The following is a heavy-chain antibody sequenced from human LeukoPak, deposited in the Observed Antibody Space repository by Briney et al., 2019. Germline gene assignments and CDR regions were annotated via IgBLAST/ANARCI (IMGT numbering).Heavy chain of an antibody. D-gene: IGHD1-26*01. Sequence: GGSLRLSCAASGFTFSNYWMSWVRQAPGKGLEWVANIKQDGSEKYYVDSVKGRFTISRDNARNSLYLQMNSLRVEDTAVYYCARDSGNYLDAFDIWGQGTMVTVSS. CDR1: GFTFSNYW. CDR3: ARDSGNYLDAFDI. V-gene: IGHV3-7*01. J-gene: IGHJ3*02. CDR2: IKQDGSEK.